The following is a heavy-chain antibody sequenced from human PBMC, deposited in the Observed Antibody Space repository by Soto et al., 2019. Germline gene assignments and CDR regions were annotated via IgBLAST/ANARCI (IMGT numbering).Heavy chain of an antibody. J-gene: IGHJ6*02. CDR2: IYTSGRT. CDR3: AGDQGYYNYGVDV. CDR1: GGSISSYY. Sequence: QVQLQESGPGLVKPSETLSLTCTVSGGSISSYYWSWIRQPAGKGLEWIGRIYTSGRTKYNPSLKSRVTMSVDTSKHQFSLKLTSVTAADTAVYFCAGDQGYYNYGVDVWGQGTTVTVSS. V-gene: IGHV4-4*07.